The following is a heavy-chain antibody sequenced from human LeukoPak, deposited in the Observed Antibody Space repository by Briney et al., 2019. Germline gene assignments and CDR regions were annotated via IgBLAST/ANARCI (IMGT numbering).Heavy chain of an antibody. D-gene: IGHD3-22*01. CDR2: IRVGKGDS. V-gene: IGHV1-3*03. J-gene: IGHJ4*02. CDR3: ARGRRSPKGSGYYGVQDY. CDR1: GYTCTSCT. Sequence: ASVKVSFKASGYTCTSCTIHWVRQAPGQSLEWMGLIRVGKGDSKCSQEFQDRVTLTSDTSATTAYLEVSSLRPEDMAVYYCARGRRSPKGSGYYGVQDYWGQGTLVTVSS.